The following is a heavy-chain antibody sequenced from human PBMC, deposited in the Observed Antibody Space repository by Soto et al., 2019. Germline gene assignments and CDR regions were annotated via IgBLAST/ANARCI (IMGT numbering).Heavy chain of an antibody. CDR3: TRGVTMTTYWGLFDS. CDR1: GFTFSDNW. V-gene: IGHV3-74*01. J-gene: IGHJ4*02. Sequence: EVKVVESGGGLVQPGGSLRLSCAASGFTFSDNWMHWVRQPPGKGPVWVSRISGDASSTSYADSVKGRFTTSRDIAKNTVYLQMDRLRVEDTAVYYCTRGVTMTTYWGLFDSWGQGPLVTVSS. D-gene: IGHD4-17*01. CDR2: ISGDASST.